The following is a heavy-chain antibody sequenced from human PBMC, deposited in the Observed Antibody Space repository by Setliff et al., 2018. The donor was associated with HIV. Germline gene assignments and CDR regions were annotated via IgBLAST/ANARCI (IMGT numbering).Heavy chain of an antibody. CDR3: VRGPIHGGFDF. D-gene: IGHD3-16*01. V-gene: IGHV3-74*01. CDR2: ISNDETTT. CDR1: GFTFTSYW. J-gene: IGHJ4*02. Sequence: GGSLRLSCVASGFTFTSYWMHWVRQVPGKGPVWVSCISNDETTTNYADSVKGRFTVSRDNAKNTVYLQMNSLRAEDTAVYYCVRGPIHGGFDFWGQGTLVTVSS.